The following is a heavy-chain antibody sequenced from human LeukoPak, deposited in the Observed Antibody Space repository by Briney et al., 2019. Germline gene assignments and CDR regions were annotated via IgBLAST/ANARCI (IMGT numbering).Heavy chain of an antibody. V-gene: IGHV3-11*04. CDR2: ISSSGSTI. CDR3: ASVRFLEWLPIDY. J-gene: IGHJ4*02. Sequence: GGSLRLSCAASGFTFSDYYMSWIRQAPGKGLEWVSYISSSGSTIYYADSVKGRFTISRDNAKNSLHLQMNGLRAEDTAVYYCASVRFLEWLPIDYWGQGTLVTVSS. CDR1: GFTFSDYY. D-gene: IGHD3-3*01.